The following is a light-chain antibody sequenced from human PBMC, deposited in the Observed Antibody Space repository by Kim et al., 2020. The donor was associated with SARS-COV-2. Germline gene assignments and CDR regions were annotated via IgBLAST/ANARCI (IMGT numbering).Light chain of an antibody. J-gene: IGLJ3*02. CDR3: SSYTSSNTWV. CDR2: DVS. Sequence: GQSITISCTGTSSDIGAYNYVSWYKQHPGKAPKLMIYDVSKRPSGVSNRFSGSKSGNTASLTISGLQAEDEADYYCSSYTSSNTWVFGGGTQLTVL. CDR1: SSDIGAYNY. V-gene: IGLV2-14*04.